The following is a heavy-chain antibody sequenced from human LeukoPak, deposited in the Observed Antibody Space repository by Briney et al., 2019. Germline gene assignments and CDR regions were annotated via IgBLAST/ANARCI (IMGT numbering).Heavy chain of an antibody. Sequence: PGGSLRLSCAASGIIFGNYAMSWVRQAPGKGLEWVSAISGSASGTFYADSVRGRFTIPRDNSKNTLYLQINSLRAEDTAVYFCAKGYSSGTYYSDYWGQGTLVTVSS. CDR3: AKGYSSGTYYSDY. V-gene: IGHV3-23*01. CDR2: ISGSASGT. J-gene: IGHJ4*02. CDR1: GIIFGNYA. D-gene: IGHD3-10*01.